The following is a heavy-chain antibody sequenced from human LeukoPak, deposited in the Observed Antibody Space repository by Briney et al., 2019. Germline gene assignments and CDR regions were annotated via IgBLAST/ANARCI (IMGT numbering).Heavy chain of an antibody. J-gene: IGHJ6*01. CDR1: GCTFPSYG. CDR2: INDYNGNT. D-gene: IGHD3/OR15-3a*01. V-gene: IGHV1-18*01. CDR3: ASEDQGGLDYGMDV. Sequence: ASVKVSCKASGCTFPSYGINWVRQAPGQGLEWMGWINDYNGNTNYAQKLQGRVTMTTDTSTSTAYMELRSRRAYDTAVYYCASEDQGGLDYGMDVWGEGDTVTASS.